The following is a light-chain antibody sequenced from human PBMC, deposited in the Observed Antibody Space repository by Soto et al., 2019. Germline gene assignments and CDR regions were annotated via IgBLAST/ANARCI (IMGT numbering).Light chain of an antibody. CDR2: EVS. V-gene: IGLV2-14*01. CDR3: SSYTSSSTXV. J-gene: IGLJ1*01. CDR1: SSDVGGYNY. Sequence: QSVLTQPASVSGSPGQSITISCTGTSSDVGGYNYVSWYQQHPGKAPKLMIYEVSNRPSGVSNRFSGSKSGNTASLTISGLQAEDEADYYCSSYTSSSTXVFGTGTKVNV.